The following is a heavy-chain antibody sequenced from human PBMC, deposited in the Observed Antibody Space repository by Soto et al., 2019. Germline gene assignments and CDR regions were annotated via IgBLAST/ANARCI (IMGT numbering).Heavy chain of an antibody. CDR1: GFTFSTYA. Sequence: EAQLLESGGGLLQPGGSLRLSCAASGFTFSTYAMSWVRQAPGKGLEWVSAISASGDTTYYADSVKGRFTISRDNSMNAVYLQISRLRIEDTVVYYCARPRGYGVFDAYDIWGQGRMVTVAS. CDR3: ARPRGYGVFDAYDI. CDR2: ISASGDTT. J-gene: IGHJ3*02. V-gene: IGHV3-23*01. D-gene: IGHD4-17*01.